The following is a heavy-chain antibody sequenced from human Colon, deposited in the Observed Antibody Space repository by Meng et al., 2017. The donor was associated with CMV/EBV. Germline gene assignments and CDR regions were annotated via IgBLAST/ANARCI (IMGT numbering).Heavy chain of an antibody. J-gene: IGHJ4*02. CDR1: GFTFSSST. CDR3: ARGLSNNYCNGTSCSSGY. D-gene: IGHD2-2*01. Sequence: GESLKISCAASGFTFSSSTMNWVRQAPGKGLEWVSYISSTSSAIYYADSVKGRFTISRDNAKNSLYLQMTSLRAEDTAVYYCARGLSNNYCNGTSCSSGYWGQGTLVTVSS. V-gene: IGHV3-48*04. CDR2: ISSTSSAI.